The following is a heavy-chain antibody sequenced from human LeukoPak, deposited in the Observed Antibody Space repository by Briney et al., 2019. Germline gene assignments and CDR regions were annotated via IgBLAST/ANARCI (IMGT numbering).Heavy chain of an antibody. D-gene: IGHD2/OR15-2a*01. V-gene: IGHV3-23*01. CDR3: RYFLPHFDY. Sequence: PGGSLRLSCAASGLTFSGYPMTWVRQAPGKGLEWVSGISGSGDGTYYADSVKGRFTITRDNSKNALYLQMNSLRAEDTAVYYCRYFLPHFDYWGQGTLVTVSS. CDR1: GLTFSGYP. J-gene: IGHJ4*02. CDR2: ISGSGDGT.